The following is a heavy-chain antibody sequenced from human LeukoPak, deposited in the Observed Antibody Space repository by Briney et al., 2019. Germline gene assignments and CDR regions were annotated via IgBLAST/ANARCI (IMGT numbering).Heavy chain of an antibody. CDR3: ARTSGYDFWSGYYRSDY. CDR1: GGSISSGDYY. D-gene: IGHD3-3*01. V-gene: IGHV4-30-4*08. J-gene: IGHJ4*02. CDR2: IYYSGST. Sequence: SQTLSLTCTVSGGSISSGDYYWSWIRQPPGKGLEWIVYIYYSGSTYYNPSLKSRVTISVDTSKNQFSLKLSSVTAADTAVYYCARTSGYDFWSGYYRSDYWDQGTLVTVSS.